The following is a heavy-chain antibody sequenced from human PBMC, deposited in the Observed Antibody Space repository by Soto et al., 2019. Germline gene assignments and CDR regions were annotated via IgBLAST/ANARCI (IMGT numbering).Heavy chain of an antibody. CDR1: GGTFSSYA. CDR2: IIPIFGTA. Sequence: SVKVSCKASGGTFSSYAISWVRQAPGQGLEWMGGIIPIFGTANYAQKFQGRVTITADKSTSTAYMELSSLRSEDTAVYYCARDRRCTNGVCYTFHYYGMDVWGQGTTVIVSS. D-gene: IGHD2-8*01. CDR3: ARDRRCTNGVCYTFHYYGMDV. V-gene: IGHV1-69*06. J-gene: IGHJ6*02.